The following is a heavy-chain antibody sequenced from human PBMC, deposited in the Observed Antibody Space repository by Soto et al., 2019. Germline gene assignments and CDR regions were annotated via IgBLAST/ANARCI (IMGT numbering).Heavy chain of an antibody. V-gene: IGHV3-21*01. Sequence: PGGSLRLSCAASGFTFSSYSMNWVRQAPGKGLEWVSSISSSSTYMYYADSVKGRFTISRDNAENSLYLQMNSLRAEDTAVYYCAREYCSGGSCRTPGYWGQGTLVTISS. J-gene: IGHJ4*02. D-gene: IGHD2-15*01. CDR3: AREYCSGGSCRTPGY. CDR1: GFTFSSYS. CDR2: ISSSSTYM.